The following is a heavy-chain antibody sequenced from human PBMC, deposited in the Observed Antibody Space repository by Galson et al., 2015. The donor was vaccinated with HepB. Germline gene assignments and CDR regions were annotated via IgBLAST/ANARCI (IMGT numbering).Heavy chain of an antibody. J-gene: IGHJ5*02. CDR3: ARAGRFLEWLGNWFDP. CDR2: INSDGSST. V-gene: IGHV3-74*01. D-gene: IGHD3-3*01. Sequence: SLRLSCAASGLTFSSYWMHWVRQAPGKGLVWVSRINSDGSSTSYADSVKGRFTISRDNAKNTLYLQMNSLRAEDTAVYYCARAGRFLEWLGNWFDPWGQGTLVTVSS. CDR1: GLTFSSYW.